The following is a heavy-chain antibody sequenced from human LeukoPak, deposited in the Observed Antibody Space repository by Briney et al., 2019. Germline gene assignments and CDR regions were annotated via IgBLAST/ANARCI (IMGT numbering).Heavy chain of an antibody. CDR2: IYSGGST. CDR3: ARENSSSWAADAFDI. CDR1: GSTVSSNY. D-gene: IGHD6-13*01. V-gene: IGHV3-53*01. Sequence: GGSLRLSCAASGSTVSSNYMSWVRQAPGKGLEWVSVIYSGGSTYYADSVKGRFTISRDNSKNTLYLQMNSLRAEDTAVYYCARENSSSWAADAFDIWGQGTMVTVPS. J-gene: IGHJ3*02.